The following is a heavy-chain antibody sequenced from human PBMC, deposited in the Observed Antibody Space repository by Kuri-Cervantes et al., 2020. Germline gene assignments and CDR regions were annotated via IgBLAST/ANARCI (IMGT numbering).Heavy chain of an antibody. Sequence: GSLRLSCAVYGGSFSGYYWSWIRQPPGKGLEWIGEINHSGSTNYNPSLKSRVTISVDTSKNQFSLKLSSVTAADTAVYYCARGGSYWGHFDYWGQGTLVTVSS. CDR3: ARGGSYWGHFDY. CDR1: GGSFSGYY. D-gene: IGHD1-26*01. J-gene: IGHJ4*02. V-gene: IGHV4-34*01. CDR2: INHSGST.